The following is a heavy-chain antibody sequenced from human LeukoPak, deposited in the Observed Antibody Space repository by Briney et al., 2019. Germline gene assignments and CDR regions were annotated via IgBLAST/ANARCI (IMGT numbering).Heavy chain of an antibody. V-gene: IGHV5-51*01. CDR3: ARVYDSSGTDFDY. D-gene: IGHD3-22*01. CDR1: GYSFTSYW. Sequence: GESLKISRKGSGYSFTSYWIGWVRQMPGKGLEWMGIIYPGDSDTRYSPSFQGQVTISADKSISTAYLQWSSLKASDTAMYYCARVYDSSGTDFDYWGQGTLVTVSS. CDR2: IYPGDSDT. J-gene: IGHJ4*02.